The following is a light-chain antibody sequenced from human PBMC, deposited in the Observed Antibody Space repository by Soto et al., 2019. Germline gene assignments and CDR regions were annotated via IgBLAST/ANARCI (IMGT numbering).Light chain of an antibody. CDR2: GAS. Sequence: AIRMAQSPSSLSAFKGDRVTITCRASPDINYYLAWYQQKPGEAPNLLIYGASTLQSGVSSRFSGSGSGTDFTLTISRLESEDFATYYCHQYSRYPRTFGQGTKVEI. CDR1: PDINYY. CDR3: HQYSRYPRT. J-gene: IGKJ1*01. V-gene: IGKV1-8*01.